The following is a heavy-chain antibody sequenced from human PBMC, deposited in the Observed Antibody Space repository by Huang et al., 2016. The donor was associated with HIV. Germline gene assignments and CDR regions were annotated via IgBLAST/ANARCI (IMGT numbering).Heavy chain of an antibody. J-gene: IGHJ4*02. V-gene: IGHV3-15*01. CDR3: TTWARTSAGGN. D-gene: IGHD6-25*01. CDR2: IKTKDDGGTT. Sequence: EVQLVESGGGLVKPGGSLRLSCAAFGFTFKDAWMSWVRRTAWKGLEWVGLIKTKDDGGTTDYAAPVKGRFSMSRDDSKNTFYLQMNSLKSEDTAVYYCTTWARTSAGGNWGQGTLVSVSS. CDR1: GFTFKDAW.